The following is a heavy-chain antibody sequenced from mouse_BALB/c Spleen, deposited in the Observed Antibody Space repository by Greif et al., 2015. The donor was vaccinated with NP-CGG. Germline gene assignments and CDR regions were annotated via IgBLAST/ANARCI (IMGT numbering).Heavy chain of an antibody. V-gene: IGHV1S41*01. CDR3: ARGGNFPMDY. Sequence: DLVKPGASVKLSCKASGYTFTSYWINWIKQRPGQGLEWIGRIAPGSGSTYYNEMFKGKATLTVDTSSSTAYIQLSSLSSEDSAVYFCARGGNFPMDYWGQGTSVTVSS. J-gene: IGHJ4*01. D-gene: IGHD2-1*01. CDR2: IAPGSGST. CDR1: GYTFTSYW.